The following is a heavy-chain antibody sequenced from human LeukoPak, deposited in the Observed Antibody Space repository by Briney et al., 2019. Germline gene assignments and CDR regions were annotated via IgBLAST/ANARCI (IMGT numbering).Heavy chain of an antibody. Sequence: GESLRLSCAASGFTFSSYGMHWVRQAPGKGLEWVAFIRYDGSNKYYADSVKGRFTISRDNSKNTLYLQMNSLRAEDTAVYYCAKDSSKYNWNDAGMDVWGQGTTVTVSS. J-gene: IGHJ6*02. V-gene: IGHV3-30*02. CDR2: IRYDGSNK. D-gene: IGHD1-20*01. CDR3: AKDSSKYNWNDAGMDV. CDR1: GFTFSSYG.